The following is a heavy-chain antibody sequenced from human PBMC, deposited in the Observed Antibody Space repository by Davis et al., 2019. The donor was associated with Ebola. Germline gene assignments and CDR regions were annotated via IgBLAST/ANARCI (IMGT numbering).Heavy chain of an antibody. CDR1: GGSISSSSYY. Sequence: SETLSLTCTVSGGSISSSSYYWSWIRQPPGKGLEWIGSIYHSGSTYYNPSLKSRVTISVDTSKNQFSLKLSSVTAADTAVYYCAIKVGATNFDYWGQGTLVTVSS. CDR3: AIKVGATNFDY. J-gene: IGHJ4*02. V-gene: IGHV4-39*07. CDR2: IYHSGST. D-gene: IGHD1-26*01.